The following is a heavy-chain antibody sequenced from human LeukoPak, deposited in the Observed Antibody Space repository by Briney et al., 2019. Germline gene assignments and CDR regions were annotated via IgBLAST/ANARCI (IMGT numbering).Heavy chain of an antibody. V-gene: IGHV1-8*01. J-gene: IGHJ4*02. CDR3: ARVSAESMYYYDSSGYWGLFDY. CDR2: MDPNSGNT. CDR1: GYTFTSYD. D-gene: IGHD3-22*01. Sequence: GASVKVSCKASGYTFTSYDINWVRQATGQGLEWMGWMDPNSGNTGYAQKFQGRVTMTRNTSISTAYMELSRLRSDDTAVYYCARVSAESMYYYDSSGYWGLFDYWGQGTLVTVSS.